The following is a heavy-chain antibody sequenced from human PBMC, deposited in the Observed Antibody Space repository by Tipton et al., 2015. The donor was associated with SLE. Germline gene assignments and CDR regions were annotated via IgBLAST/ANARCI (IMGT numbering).Heavy chain of an antibody. CDR1: GGSFSGYY. V-gene: IGHV4-34*01. CDR2: INHSGST. Sequence: TLSLTCAVYGGSFSGYYWSWIRQPPGKGLEWIGEINHSGSTNYNPSPKSRVTMSIDTSKNQFSLKLSSVTAVDTAVYYCARVRYWGQGTLVTVSS. CDR3: ARVRY. J-gene: IGHJ4*02.